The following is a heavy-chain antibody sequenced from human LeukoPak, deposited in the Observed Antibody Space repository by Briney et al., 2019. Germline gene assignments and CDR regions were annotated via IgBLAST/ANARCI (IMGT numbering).Heavy chain of an antibody. Sequence: GGSLRLSCAASGFTFDDYAMHWVRQAPGKGLEWVSGISWNSGTIGYADSVKGRFTISRDNAKNSLYLQMNSLRDGDMALYYCARGNSGSYSQDWFDPWGQGTLVTVSS. CDR2: ISWNSGTI. J-gene: IGHJ5*02. V-gene: IGHV3-9*03. D-gene: IGHD1-26*01. CDR3: ARGNSGSYSQDWFDP. CDR1: GFTFDDYA.